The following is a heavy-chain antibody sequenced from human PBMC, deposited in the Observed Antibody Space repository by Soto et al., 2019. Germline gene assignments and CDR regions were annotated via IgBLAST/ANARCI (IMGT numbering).Heavy chain of an antibody. CDR3: AREPKNSYDSSGYNPLPDY. J-gene: IGHJ4*02. CDR1: GYSFTDYY. CDR2: ISPGGGST. Sequence: GASVKVSCKASGYSFTDYYIHWVRLAPGQGLGWMGIISPGGGSTTYAQKFQGRVTMTRDTSTSTVYMELRSLRSEDTAVYYCAREPKNSYDSSGYNPLPDYWGQGTLVTVSS. D-gene: IGHD3-22*01. V-gene: IGHV1-46*01.